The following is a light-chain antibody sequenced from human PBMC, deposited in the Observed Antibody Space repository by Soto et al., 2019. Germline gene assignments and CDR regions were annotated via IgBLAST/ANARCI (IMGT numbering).Light chain of an antibody. CDR3: AAWDDSHVL. J-gene: IGLJ2*01. CDR1: GYDIGRHS. V-gene: IGLV1-44*01. Sequence: QPVLTQPPSASGTPGQRVIISCSGSGYDIGRHSVNWYQHLPGTAPKLLIYGDNQRPSGVPDRFSGSKSGTSASLAISGLQSEDEADYYCAAWDDSHVLVGGGTKLTVL. CDR2: GDN.